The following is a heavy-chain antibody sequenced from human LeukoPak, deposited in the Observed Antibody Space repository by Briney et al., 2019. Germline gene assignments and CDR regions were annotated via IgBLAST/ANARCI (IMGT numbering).Heavy chain of an antibody. D-gene: IGHD6-13*01. Sequence: GRSLRLSCTASGFTFGDYAMSWFRQAPGKGLEWVGFIRSKAYGGTTEYAASVKGRFTISRDDSKSIAYLQMNSLKTEDTAVYYCTRGGWQQLAGDAFDIWGQGTMVTVSS. V-gene: IGHV3-49*03. CDR2: IRSKAYGGTT. CDR3: TRGGWQQLAGDAFDI. J-gene: IGHJ3*02. CDR1: GFTFGDYA.